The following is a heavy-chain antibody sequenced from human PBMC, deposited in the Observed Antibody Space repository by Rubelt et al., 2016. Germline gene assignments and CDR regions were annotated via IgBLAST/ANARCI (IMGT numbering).Heavy chain of an antibody. CDR1: GGSISSGGYY. V-gene: IGHV4-31*03. CDR3: ARDTQPLWARYYFDY. Sequence: QVQLQESGPGLVKPSQTLSLTCTVSGGSISSGGYYWSWIRQHPGKGLEWIGYIYYSGSTYYNPSLKSRVTISVDTPKNQFSLKLSSVTAADTAVYYCARDTQPLWARYYFDYWGQGTLVTVSS. CDR2: IYYSGST. D-gene: IGHD3-16*01. J-gene: IGHJ4*02.